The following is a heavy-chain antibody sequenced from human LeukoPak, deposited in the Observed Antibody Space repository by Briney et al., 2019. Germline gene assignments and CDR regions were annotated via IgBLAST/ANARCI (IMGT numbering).Heavy chain of an antibody. CDR3: AKAAAHIVVVTAIQD. CDR1: GFTFSNYA. J-gene: IGHJ1*01. V-gene: IGHV3-23*01. CDR2: ISGSGGST. Sequence: GGSLRLSCAASGFTFSNYAMNWVRQAPGKGLEWVSGISGSGGSTYYADSVKGRFTISRDNSKNTLYLQMNSLRAEDTAVYYCAKAAAHIVVVTAIQDWGQGTLVTVSS. D-gene: IGHD2-21*02.